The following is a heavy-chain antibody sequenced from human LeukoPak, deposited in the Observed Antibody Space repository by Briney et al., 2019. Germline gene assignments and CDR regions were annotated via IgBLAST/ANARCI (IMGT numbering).Heavy chain of an antibody. Sequence: PGRSLRLSCAASGLIFSSYAMGWVRQAPGKGLEWVSAISGGVGGGTYYADSVKGRFSISRDNSKNMLYLQMNSLRVEDTAVYYCAKDVAPDSGWDLDYWGQGTLVTVSS. CDR2: ISGGVGGGT. CDR3: AKDVAPDSGWDLDY. J-gene: IGHJ4*02. D-gene: IGHD6-19*01. CDR1: GLIFSSYA. V-gene: IGHV3-23*01.